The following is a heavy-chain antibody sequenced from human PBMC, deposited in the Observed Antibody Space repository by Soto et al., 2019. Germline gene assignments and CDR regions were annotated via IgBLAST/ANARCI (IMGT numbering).Heavy chain of an antibody. D-gene: IGHD2-2*01. V-gene: IGHV4-31*03. J-gene: IGHJ6*02. Sequence: QVQLQESGPGLVKPSQTLSLTCTVSGVSISSGGYYWSWIRQHPGKGLEWIGYIYYSGSTYYNPSITSRVTISVDTSKNQFSLKLSSVTAADTAVYYCARDIVVVPAAILTPPYYYYGMDVWGQGTTVTVSS. CDR1: GVSISSGGYY. CDR3: ARDIVVVPAAILTPPYYYYGMDV. CDR2: IYYSGST.